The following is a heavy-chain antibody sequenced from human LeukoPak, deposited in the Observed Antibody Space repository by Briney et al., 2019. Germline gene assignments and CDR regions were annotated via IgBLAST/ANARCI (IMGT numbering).Heavy chain of an antibody. CDR2: ISAYNGNT. Sequence: ASVKVSCKASGYTFTSYGISWVRQAPGQGLEWMGWISAYNGNTNYAQKLQGRVTMTTDTSTSTAYMELRSLRSDDTAVYYCARELDSSGYYYTHPHLHHHNDAFDIWGQGTMVTVSS. D-gene: IGHD3-22*01. J-gene: IGHJ3*02. CDR3: ARELDSSGYYYTHPHLHHHNDAFDI. V-gene: IGHV1-18*01. CDR1: GYTFTSYG.